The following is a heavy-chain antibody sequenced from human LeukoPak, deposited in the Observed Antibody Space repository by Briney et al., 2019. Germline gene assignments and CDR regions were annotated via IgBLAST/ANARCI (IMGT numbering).Heavy chain of an antibody. D-gene: IGHD2/OR15-2a*01. CDR3: AKDRRAVLYAFDI. J-gene: IGHJ3*02. CDR2: ISWNSGSM. V-gene: IGHV3-9*01. CDR1: GFTFGDYA. Sequence: GGSLRLSCAASGFTFGDYALHWVRQFPGKGLEWVSGISWNSGSMEYADSVKGRFTISRDNAKNSLYLQMNSLRVEDTALYYCAKDRRAVLYAFDIWGQGTMVTVSS.